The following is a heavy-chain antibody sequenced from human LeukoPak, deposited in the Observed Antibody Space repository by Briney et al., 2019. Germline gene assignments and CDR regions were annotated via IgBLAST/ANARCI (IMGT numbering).Heavy chain of an antibody. CDR2: ISYDGSNK. CDR3: ARPSGFQMLFDAFDI. J-gene: IGHJ3*02. V-gene: IGHV3-30-3*01. Sequence: PGRSLRLSCAASGFTFSSYAMHWVRQAPGKGLEWVAVISYDGSNKYYADSVEGRFTISRDNSKNTLYLQMNSLRAEDTAVYYCARPSGFQMLFDAFDIWGQGTMVTVSS. D-gene: IGHD2-21*01. CDR1: GFTFSSYA.